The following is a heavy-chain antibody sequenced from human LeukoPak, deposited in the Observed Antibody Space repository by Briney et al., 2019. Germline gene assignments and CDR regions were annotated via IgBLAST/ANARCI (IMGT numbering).Heavy chain of an antibody. CDR3: ARDRGYYGWGGGGPINWFDP. D-gene: IGHD3-10*01. Sequence: ASVKVSCKASGYTFTSYGISWVRQAPGQGLEWMGWISAYNGNTNYAQKLQGRVTMTTDTSTSTAYMELRSLRSEDTAVYYCARDRGYYGWGGGGPINWFDPWGQGTLVTVSS. V-gene: IGHV1-18*01. CDR2: ISAYNGNT. J-gene: IGHJ5*02. CDR1: GYTFTSYG.